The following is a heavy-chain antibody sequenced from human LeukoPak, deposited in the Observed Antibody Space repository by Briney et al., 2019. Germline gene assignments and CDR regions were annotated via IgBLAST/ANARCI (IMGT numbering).Heavy chain of an antibody. CDR2: ISYDGSNK. Sequence: GRSLRLSCAASGFTFSSYAIHWVRQAPGKGLEWVALISYDGSNKYYADSVKGRFTISRDNSKNTLYLQMNSLRADDTAVYYCAKGSFSSSGGYYFDYWGQGTLVSVSS. V-gene: IGHV3-30-3*01. J-gene: IGHJ4*02. D-gene: IGHD6-13*01. CDR3: AKGSFSSSGGYYFDY. CDR1: GFTFSSYA.